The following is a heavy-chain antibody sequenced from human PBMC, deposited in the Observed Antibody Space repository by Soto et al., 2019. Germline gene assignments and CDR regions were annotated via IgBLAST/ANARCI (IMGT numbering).Heavy chain of an antibody. CDR3: ARHSYGHGYYYYGMDV. Sequence: QVQLVQSGAEVKKPGASVKVSCKASGYTFTSYAISWVRQAPGQGIEWMGWISAYNGNTNYAQKLQGRVTMTTDTSTSTAYMELRSLRSDDTAVYYCARHSYGHGYYYYGMDVWGQGTTVTVSS. V-gene: IGHV1-18*01. J-gene: IGHJ6*02. CDR1: GYTFTSYA. D-gene: IGHD5-18*01. CDR2: ISAYNGNT.